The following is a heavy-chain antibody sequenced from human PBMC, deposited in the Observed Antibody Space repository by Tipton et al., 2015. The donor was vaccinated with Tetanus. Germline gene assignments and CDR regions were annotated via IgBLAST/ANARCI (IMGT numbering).Heavy chain of an antibody. CDR2: ISYDGSNK. Sequence: SLRLSCAASGFTFSSYAMHWVRQAPGKGLEWVAVISYDGSNKYYADSVKGRFTIPRDNARNLLYLQMNSLRAEDTAVYYCARDYGGTTYYYYYGMDVWGQGTTVTVSS. V-gene: IGHV3-30*04. J-gene: IGHJ6*02. CDR1: GFTFSSYA. CDR3: ARDYGGTTYYYYYGMDV. D-gene: IGHD4-23*01.